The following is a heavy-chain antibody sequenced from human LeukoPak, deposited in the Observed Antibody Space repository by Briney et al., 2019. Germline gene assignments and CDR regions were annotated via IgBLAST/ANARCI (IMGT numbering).Heavy chain of an antibody. CDR2: MNHSGST. D-gene: IGHD3-10*01. V-gene: IGHV4-34*01. CDR3: ARLTKNDSGTYRFGKKKRGYMDV. J-gene: IGHJ6*03. CDR1: GGSFSGYY. Sequence: SETLSLTCAVYGGSFSGYYWSWIRQPPGKGLEWIGEMNHSGSTNYNPSLKSRVTISVDTSKNQFSLKLSSVTAADTAVYYCARLTKNDSGTYRFGKKKRGYMDVWGKGTTVTVSS.